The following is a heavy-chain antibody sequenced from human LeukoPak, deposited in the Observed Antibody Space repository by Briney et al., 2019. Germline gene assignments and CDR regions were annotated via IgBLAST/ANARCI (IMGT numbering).Heavy chain of an antibody. V-gene: IGHV4-59*01. CDR2: IYYSGST. CDR3: ASRGYSYGGDDY. Sequence: NSSETLSLACTVSGGSISSYYWSWIWQPPGKGLEWIGYIYYSGSTNYNPSLKSRVTISVDTSKNQFSLKLTSVTAADTAVYYCASRGYSYGGDDYWGQGTLVTVSS. D-gene: IGHD5-18*01. CDR1: GGSISSYY. J-gene: IGHJ4*02.